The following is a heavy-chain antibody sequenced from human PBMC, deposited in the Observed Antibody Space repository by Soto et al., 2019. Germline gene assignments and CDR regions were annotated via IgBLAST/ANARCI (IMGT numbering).Heavy chain of an antibody. CDR2: INAGNGNT. J-gene: IGHJ4*02. Sequence: QVQLVQSGAEVKKPGASVKVSCKASGYTFTSYAMHWVRQAPGQRLEWMGWINAGNGNTKYSQKFQGRVTITRDTSASTAYMELSSLRSEDTAVYYCATLRAASPDHFDYWGQGTLVTVSS. V-gene: IGHV1-3*01. CDR1: GYTFTSYA. D-gene: IGHD2-15*01. CDR3: ATLRAASPDHFDY.